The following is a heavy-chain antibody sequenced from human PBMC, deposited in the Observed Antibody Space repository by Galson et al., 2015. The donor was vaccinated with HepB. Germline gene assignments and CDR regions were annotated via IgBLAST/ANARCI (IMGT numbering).Heavy chain of an antibody. Sequence: LRLSCAASGFTVSSNYMSWVRQAPGKGLEWVSVIYSGGSTYYADSVKGRFTISRDNSKNTLYLQMNSLRAEDTAVYYCARASVGYDSSGYYRYYYYYGMDVWGQGTTVTVSS. CDR1: GFTVSSNY. CDR3: ARASVGYDSSGYYRYYYYYGMDV. J-gene: IGHJ6*02. V-gene: IGHV3-53*01. CDR2: IYSGGST. D-gene: IGHD3-22*01.